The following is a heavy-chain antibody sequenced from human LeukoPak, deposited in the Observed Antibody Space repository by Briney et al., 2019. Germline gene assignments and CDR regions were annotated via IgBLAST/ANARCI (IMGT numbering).Heavy chain of an antibody. CDR3: ASHGVVQWLPPRY. J-gene: IGHJ4*02. D-gene: IGHD3-22*01. CDR1: GFTFSSYA. Sequence: GRSLRLSCAASGFTFSSYAMHWVRQAPGKGLEWVAVISYDGSSKYYADSVKGRFTISRDNSKNTLYLQMNSLRAEDTAVYYCASHGVVQWLPPRYWGQGTLVTVSS. V-gene: IGHV3-30-3*01. CDR2: ISYDGSSK.